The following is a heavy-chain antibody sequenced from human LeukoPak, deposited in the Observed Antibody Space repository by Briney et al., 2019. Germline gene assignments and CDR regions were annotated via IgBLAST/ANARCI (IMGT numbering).Heavy chain of an antibody. CDR2: INPSGGST. J-gene: IGHJ4*02. V-gene: IGHV1-46*01. CDR3: ARSVTIFGVATLGY. D-gene: IGHD3-3*01. CDR1: GYTFTSYY. Sequence: ASVKVSCKASGYTFTSYYMHWVRQAPGQGLEWMGIINPSGGSTSYAQKFQGRVTMTRDMSTSTVYMELSSLRSDDTVVYYCARSVTIFGVATLGYWGQGTPVTVSS.